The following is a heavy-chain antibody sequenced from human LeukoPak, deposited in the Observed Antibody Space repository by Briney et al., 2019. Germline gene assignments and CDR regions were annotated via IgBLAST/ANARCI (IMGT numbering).Heavy chain of an antibody. CDR2: IIPGGGGA. J-gene: IGHJ4*02. D-gene: IGHD6-6*01. CDR3: ARGGDSHYSSSSRFDN. Sequence: GASVKVSCKASGYSFVSYYLHWVRQAPGQGLEWMGMIIPGGGGASYAQKFRGRVTMTTDMSTNAVNMELSSLTSEDTAEYYCARGGDSHYSSSSRFDNWGRGTLVTVSS. V-gene: IGHV1-46*01. CDR1: GYSFVSYY.